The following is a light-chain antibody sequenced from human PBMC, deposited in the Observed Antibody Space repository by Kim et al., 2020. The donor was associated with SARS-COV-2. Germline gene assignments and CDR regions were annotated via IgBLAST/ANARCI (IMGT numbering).Light chain of an antibody. Sequence: GKTIIVSCTRSSGSIASDDVQWYQQRPGSAPTNVIYEDNQRPSGVPERFSGSIDSSSNSASLIISGLKIEDEADYYCQSFDGSHRVFGGGTKVTVL. CDR2: EDN. CDR3: QSFDGSHRV. J-gene: IGLJ2*01. CDR1: SGSIASDD. V-gene: IGLV6-57*03.